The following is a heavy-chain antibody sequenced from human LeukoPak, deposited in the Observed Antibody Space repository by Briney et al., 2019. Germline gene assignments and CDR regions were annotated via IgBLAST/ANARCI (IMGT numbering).Heavy chain of an antibody. CDR2: INWDGGST. CDR1: GFTFDDYT. D-gene: IGHD1-26*01. Sequence: GGSLRLSCAASGFTFDDYTMHWVRQAPGKGLEWVSLINWDGGSTSYADSVKGRFTIPRDNNKNSLYLQMNSLRTEDTALYFCAKSGTVVSGTYYFDYWGQGTLVTVSS. CDR3: AKSGTVVSGTYYFDY. V-gene: IGHV3-43*01. J-gene: IGHJ4*02.